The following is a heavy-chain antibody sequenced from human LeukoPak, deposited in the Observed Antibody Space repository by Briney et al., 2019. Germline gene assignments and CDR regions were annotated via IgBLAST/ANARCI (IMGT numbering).Heavy chain of an antibody. D-gene: IGHD3-10*01. CDR1: GGSISSGSYY. CDR2: IYTSGST. J-gene: IGHJ4*02. Sequence: SETLSLTCTVSGGSISSGSYYWSWIRQPAGKGLEWIGRIYTSGSTNYNPSPKSRVTISVDTSKNQFSLKLSSVTAADTAVYYCARRSYYSGSGSPPRYWGQGTLVTVPS. CDR3: ARRSYYSGSGSPPRY. V-gene: IGHV4-61*02.